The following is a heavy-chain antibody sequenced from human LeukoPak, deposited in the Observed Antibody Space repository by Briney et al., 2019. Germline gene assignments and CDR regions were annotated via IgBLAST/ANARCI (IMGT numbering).Heavy chain of an antibody. D-gene: IGHD6-13*01. J-gene: IGHJ4*02. CDR2: IYYSGRT. CDR1: GGSISSYY. CDR3: ARLSSTWRVFDY. V-gene: IGHV4-59*06. Sequence: PSETLSLTCTVSGGSISSYYWSWIRQPPGKDLEWIGYIYYSGRTYYNPSLKSRVILSVDTSKSQFSLKLISVTAADTAVYFCARLSSTWRVFDYWGQGILVPVSS.